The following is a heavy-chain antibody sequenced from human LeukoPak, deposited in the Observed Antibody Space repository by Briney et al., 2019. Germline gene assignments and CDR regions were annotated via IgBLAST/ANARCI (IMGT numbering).Heavy chain of an antibody. J-gene: IGHJ4*02. V-gene: IGHV3-23*01. CDR3: AKSNDYGGKGGFDY. CDR1: GFTFSSYA. D-gene: IGHD4-23*01. Sequence: PGGSLRLSCAASGFTFSSYAMGWVRQAPGKGLEWVSAISGSGGSTYYADSVKGRFTISRDNSKNTLYLQMNSLRAEDTAVYYCAKSNDYGGKGGFDYWGQGTLVTVSS. CDR2: ISGSGGST.